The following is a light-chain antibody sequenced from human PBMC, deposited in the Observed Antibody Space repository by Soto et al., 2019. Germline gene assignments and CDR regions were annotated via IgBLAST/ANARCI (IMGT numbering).Light chain of an antibody. J-gene: IGKJ3*01. Sequence: DIVMTQSPLSLPVTPGEPASISCRSSQSLRHSIGYNYLDWYLQKPGQSPQLLISLGSNRASGVPDRFSGSGSGTNFTLKISRVEAEDVGIYYCMQALQTPITFGRGTKVDIK. CDR2: LGS. CDR1: QSLRHSIGYNY. V-gene: IGKV2-28*01. CDR3: MQALQTPIT.